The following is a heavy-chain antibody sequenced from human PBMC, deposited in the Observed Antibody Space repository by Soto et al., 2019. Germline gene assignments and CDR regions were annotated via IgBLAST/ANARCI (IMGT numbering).Heavy chain of an antibody. CDR3: ARPYYYGSGSQPDYYGMDV. J-gene: IGHJ6*02. CDR2: IIPIFGTA. D-gene: IGHD3-10*01. CDR1: GGTFSSYA. Sequence: SVKVSCKASGGTFSSYAISWVRQAPGQGLEWMGGIIPIFGTANYAQKFQGRVTITADESTSTAYMELSSLRSEDTAVYYCARPYYYGSGSQPDYYGMDVWGQGTTVTVSS. V-gene: IGHV1-69*13.